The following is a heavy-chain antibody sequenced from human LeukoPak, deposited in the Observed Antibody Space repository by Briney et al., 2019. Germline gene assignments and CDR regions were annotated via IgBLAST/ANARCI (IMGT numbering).Heavy chain of an antibody. V-gene: IGHV4-39*02. Sequence: KPSETLSLTCAVSGVSIWSSSYFWGWVRQPPGKGLEWIGHIYYNGDSHYNRSLKSRVTMSVDRSNSHFSLNLTSVTATDTAVYYCARLVSTGSGDRFDYWSQGTLVPVSS. J-gene: IGHJ4*02. CDR2: IYYNGDS. D-gene: IGHD3-10*01. CDR1: GVSIWSSSYF. CDR3: ARLVSTGSGDRFDY.